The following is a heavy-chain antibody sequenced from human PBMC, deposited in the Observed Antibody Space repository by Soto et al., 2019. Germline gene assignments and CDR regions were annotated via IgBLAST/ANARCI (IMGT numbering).Heavy chain of an antibody. Sequence: GGSLRLSCAASGFIFSRHAMSWVRQAPGRGLEWVSGINHGGDGTYYADSVRGRFTISRDNSKNTLHLQMNSLRAEDTALYFCARGQSLYCSGGYCHIPMYFDYWGQGTLVTVSS. CDR3: ARGQSLYCSGGYCHIPMYFDY. J-gene: IGHJ4*02. D-gene: IGHD2-15*01. CDR1: GFIFSRHA. CDR2: INHGGDGT. V-gene: IGHV3-23*01.